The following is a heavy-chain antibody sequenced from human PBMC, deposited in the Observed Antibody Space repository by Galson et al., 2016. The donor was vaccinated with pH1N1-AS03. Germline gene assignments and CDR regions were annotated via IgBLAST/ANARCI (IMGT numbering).Heavy chain of an antibody. CDR2: ISYDGTNK. CDR1: GFTFSSYG. Sequence: SLRLSCAASGFTFSSYGMHWVRQAPGKGLEWVAVISYDGTNKYYADSVKGRFSISRDNPKNTLFLQMSALRAEDTAVYYCANDFNYDFWSGYSFYWGQGALVTVSS. CDR3: ANDFNYDFWSGYSFY. J-gene: IGHJ4*02. V-gene: IGHV3-30*18. D-gene: IGHD3/OR15-3a*01.